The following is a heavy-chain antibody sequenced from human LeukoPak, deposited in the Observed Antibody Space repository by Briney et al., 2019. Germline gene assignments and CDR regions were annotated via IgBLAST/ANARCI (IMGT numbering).Heavy chain of an antibody. CDR1: GFTSSSYW. J-gene: IGHJ5*02. CDR2: INSDGSST. V-gene: IGHV3-74*01. Sequence: GGSLRLSCAASGFTSSSYWMHWVRQAPGKGLVWVSRINSDGSSTSYADSVKGRFTISRDNAKNTLYLQMNSLRAEDTAVYYCARDRGGSSWNNWFDPWGQGTLVTVSS. CDR3: ARDRGGSSWNNWFDP. D-gene: IGHD6-13*01.